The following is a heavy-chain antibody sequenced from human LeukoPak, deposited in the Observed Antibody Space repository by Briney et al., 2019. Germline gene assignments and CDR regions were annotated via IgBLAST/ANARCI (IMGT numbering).Heavy chain of an antibody. CDR2: VWYDGSNK. D-gene: IGHD5-12*01. V-gene: IGHV3-33*01. Sequence: GGSLRLSCAASGFIFSNYGMHWVRQAPGKGLEWVAVVWYDGSNKYYADSVKGRFTISRDNSKNMLYLQMNSLRAEDTAVYYCARDPSLRVSLDYWGQGTLVTVSS. J-gene: IGHJ4*02. CDR3: ARDPSLRVSLDY. CDR1: GFIFSNYG.